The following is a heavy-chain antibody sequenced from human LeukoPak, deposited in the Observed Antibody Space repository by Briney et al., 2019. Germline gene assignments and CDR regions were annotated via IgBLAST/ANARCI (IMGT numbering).Heavy chain of an antibody. CDR3: ARGHDGYSNYEFDY. CDR1: GGSFSGYY. V-gene: IGHV4-34*01. Sequence: MPSETLSLTCAVYGGSFSGYYWSWIRQPPGKGLEWIGEINHSGSTNYNPSLKSRVTISVDTSKNQFSLKLSSVTAADTAVYYCARGHDGYSNYEFDYWGQGTLVTVSS. J-gene: IGHJ4*02. D-gene: IGHD4-11*01. CDR2: INHSGST.